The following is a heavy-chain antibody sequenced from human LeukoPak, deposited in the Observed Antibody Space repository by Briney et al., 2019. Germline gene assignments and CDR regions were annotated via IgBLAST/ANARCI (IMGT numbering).Heavy chain of an antibody. J-gene: IGHJ3*02. CDR2: IYSGGST. CDR1: GFTVSSNY. D-gene: IGHD3-22*01. Sequence: GSLRLSCAASGFTVSSNYMSWVRQAPGKGLEWVSVIYSGGSTYYADSAKGRFTISRDNSKNTLYLQMNSLRAEDTAVYYCARDRGDSSGYAEAFDIWGQGTMVTVSS. V-gene: IGHV3-53*01. CDR3: ARDRGDSSGYAEAFDI.